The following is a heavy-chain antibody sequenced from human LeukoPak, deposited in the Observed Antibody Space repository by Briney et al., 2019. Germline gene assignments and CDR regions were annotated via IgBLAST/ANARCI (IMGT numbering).Heavy chain of an antibody. CDR2: IIPGNGNT. D-gene: IGHD5-24*01. J-gene: IGHJ4*02. Sequence: ASVKVSCKASGYTFSTYAMHWVRQAPGQSLEWMGWIIPGNGNTKYSQNFQGRVTITTDTSASTAYMELSSLRSEDTAMYYCARDDGNTRLLDSWGQGTLVTVSS. CDR1: GYTFSTYA. V-gene: IGHV1-3*01. CDR3: ARDDGNTRLLDS.